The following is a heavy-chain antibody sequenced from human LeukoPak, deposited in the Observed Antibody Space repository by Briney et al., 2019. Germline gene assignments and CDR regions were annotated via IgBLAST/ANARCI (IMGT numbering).Heavy chain of an antibody. V-gene: IGHV4-34*01. CDR1: GGSINRYY. J-gene: IGHJ6*03. D-gene: IGHD3-22*01. CDR3: ARDAPYDSSGYYYYYYMDV. CDR2: INHSGST. Sequence: SETLSLTCTVSGGSINRYYWSWIRQPPGKGLEWIGEINHSGSTNYNPSLKSRVTISVDTSKNQFSLKLSSVTAADTAVYYCARDAPYDSSGYYYYYYMDVWGKGTTVTVSS.